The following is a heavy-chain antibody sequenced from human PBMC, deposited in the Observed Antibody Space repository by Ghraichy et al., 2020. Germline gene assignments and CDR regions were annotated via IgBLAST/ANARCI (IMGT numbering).Heavy chain of an antibody. CDR1: GFTFSSYA. J-gene: IGHJ4*02. CDR3: AKFPTNPNTIFGVFNPSYYFDY. Sequence: GGSLRLSCAASGFTFSSYAMSWVRQAPGKGLEWVSAISGSGGSTYYADSVKGRFTISRDNSKNTLYLQMNSLRAEDTAVYYCAKFPTNPNTIFGVFNPSYYFDYWGQVTLVTVSS. D-gene: IGHD3-3*01. V-gene: IGHV3-23*01. CDR2: ISGSGGST.